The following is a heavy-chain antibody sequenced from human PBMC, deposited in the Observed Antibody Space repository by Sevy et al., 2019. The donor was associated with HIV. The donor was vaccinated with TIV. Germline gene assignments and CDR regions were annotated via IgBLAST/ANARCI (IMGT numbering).Heavy chain of an antibody. V-gene: IGHV3-30*03. J-gene: IGHJ4*02. D-gene: IGHD6-19*01. CDR3: ARDAGYSTVWYPGY. CDR2: ISFDGSDK. Sequence: GESLKISSAASGFSFSTHAMHWVRQAPGKGLEWVAVISFDGSDKYYSDSVKGRFTISRDDSKNTLLLQMSSLRAEDTAVYYCARDAGYSTVWYPGYWGQGTLVTVSS. CDR1: GFSFSTHA.